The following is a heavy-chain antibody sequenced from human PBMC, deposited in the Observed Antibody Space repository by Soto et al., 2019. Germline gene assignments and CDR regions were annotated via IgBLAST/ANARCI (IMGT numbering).Heavy chain of an antibody. J-gene: IGHJ5*02. D-gene: IGHD3-10*01. CDR2: ISSSGSTI. CDR3: AREAIGITPNWFDP. Sequence: PGGSLRLSCAASGFTFSDYYMSWIRQAPGKGLEWVSYISSSGSTIYYADSVKGRFTISRDNAKNSLYLQMNSLRAEDTAVYYCAREAIGITPNWFDPWGQGTLVTVSS. V-gene: IGHV3-11*01. CDR1: GFTFSDYY.